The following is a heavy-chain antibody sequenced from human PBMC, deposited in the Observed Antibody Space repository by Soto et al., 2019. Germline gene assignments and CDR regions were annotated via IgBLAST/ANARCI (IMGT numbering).Heavy chain of an antibody. J-gene: IGHJ6*02. Sequence: QVQLVESGGGVVQTGRSLRLSCAASGFTFSTYVMHWVRQAPGKGLEWVAAISYDGSKKFYADSVKGRLTITRDNSKNTXNXPMNSLRGEDTAVYYCAKGQHCSTTSCYFYYYGMDVWGQGTTVAVSS. V-gene: IGHV3-30*18. D-gene: IGHD2-2*01. CDR1: GFTFSTYV. CDR3: AKGQHCSTTSCYFYYYGMDV. CDR2: ISYDGSKK.